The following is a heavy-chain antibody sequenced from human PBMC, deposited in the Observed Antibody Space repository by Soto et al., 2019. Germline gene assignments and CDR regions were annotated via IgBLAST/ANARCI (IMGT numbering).Heavy chain of an antibody. CDR1: GFSIRSYA. Sequence: QVQLVECAGGVVQPGGSLRLSCADSGFSIRSYAMHCVRQAPGKGLEWVAVMSYDGSDKDYADSVKGRFTISRDNSKNTLYLQMSSLRAEDTAVYYCARARLDTPALEYWGQGTLVTVSS. V-gene: IGHV3-30-3*01. J-gene: IGHJ4*02. D-gene: IGHD2-2*01. CDR3: ARARLDTPALEY. CDR2: MSYDGSDK.